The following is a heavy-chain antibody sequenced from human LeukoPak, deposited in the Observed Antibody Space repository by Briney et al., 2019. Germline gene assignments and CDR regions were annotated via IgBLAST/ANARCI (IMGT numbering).Heavy chain of an antibody. CDR2: IKSKTDGGTT. J-gene: IGHJ5*02. D-gene: IGHD3-10*01. CDR1: GFTISNAW. Sequence: GGSLRLSCAASGFTISNAWMSWVRQAPGKGLEWAGRIKSKTDGGTTDYAAPVKGRFTISRDDSKNTLYLQMNSLKTEDTAVYYCTTDGVRGVIITFWFDPWGQGTLVTVSS. CDR3: TTDGVRGVIITFWFDP. V-gene: IGHV3-15*01.